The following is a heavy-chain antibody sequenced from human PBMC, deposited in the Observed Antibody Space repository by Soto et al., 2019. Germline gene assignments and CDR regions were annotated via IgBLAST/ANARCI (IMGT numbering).Heavy chain of an antibody. CDR1: GFTFNTYA. J-gene: IGHJ4*02. Sequence: PGGSLRLSCAASGFTFNTYAMSWVRQAPGKGLEWVSAITGGGSSTFYADSVKGRFTISRDNSKNTLFLQMSSLRAEDTAVYYCTKGSSGSRPYYFDYWGQGSLVTAPQ. CDR3: TKGSSGSRPYYFDY. V-gene: IGHV3-23*01. D-gene: IGHD3-22*01. CDR2: ITGGGSST.